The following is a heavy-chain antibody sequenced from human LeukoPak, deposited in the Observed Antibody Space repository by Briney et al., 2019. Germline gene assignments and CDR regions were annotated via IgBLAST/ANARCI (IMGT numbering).Heavy chain of an antibody. D-gene: IGHD3-10*01. CDR1: GGSFSGYY. CDR3: AIWFGELGDAFDI. CDR2: INHSGST. V-gene: IGHV4-34*01. Sequence: SETLSLTCAVYGGSFSGYYWSWIRQPPGKGLEWIGEINHSGSTNYNPSLKSRVTISVDTSKNQFSLKLSSVTAADTAVYYCAIWFGELGDAFDIWGQGTMVSVSS. J-gene: IGHJ3*02.